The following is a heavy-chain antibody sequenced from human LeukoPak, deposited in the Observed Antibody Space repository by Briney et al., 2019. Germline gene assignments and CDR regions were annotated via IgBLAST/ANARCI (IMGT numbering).Heavy chain of an antibody. CDR3: ATWSGYSSSWYNLN. Sequence: GGSLRLSCAASGFTFSSYAMSWVRQAPGKGLEWVSAISGSGGSTYYADSVKGRFTISRDNSKNTLYLQMNSLGAEDTAVYYCATWSGYSSSWYNLNWGQGTLVTVSS. V-gene: IGHV3-23*01. CDR1: GFTFSSYA. CDR2: ISGSGGST. J-gene: IGHJ4*02. D-gene: IGHD6-13*01.